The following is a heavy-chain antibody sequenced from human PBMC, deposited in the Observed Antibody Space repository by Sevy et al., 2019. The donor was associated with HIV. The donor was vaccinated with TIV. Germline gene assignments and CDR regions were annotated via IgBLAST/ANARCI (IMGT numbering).Heavy chain of an antibody. Sequence: GGSLRLSCAASGSTFRNYAMNWVRQAPGKGLEWVSGISGTGGSGDKTNYADSVKGRFTISRDDSKNSLYLQLNTLRAEDTAIYYCARKYDSSGYFDYWGQGTLVTVSS. CDR3: ARKYDSSGYFDY. CDR2: ISGTGGSGDKT. J-gene: IGHJ4*02. D-gene: IGHD3-22*01. V-gene: IGHV3-23*01. CDR1: GSTFRNYA.